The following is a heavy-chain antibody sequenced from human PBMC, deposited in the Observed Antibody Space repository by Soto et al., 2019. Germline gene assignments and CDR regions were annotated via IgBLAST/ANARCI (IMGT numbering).Heavy chain of an antibody. CDR1: GGSISSSNW. CDR3: ARVGEILWFGELPFDY. J-gene: IGHJ4*02. CDR2: IYHSGST. V-gene: IGHV4-4*02. Sequence: SETLSLTCAVSGGSISSSNWWSWVRQPPGKGLEWIGEIYHSGSTNYNPSLKSRVTISVDKSKNQFSLKLSSVTAADTAVYYCARVGEILWFGELPFDYWGQGTLVTVSS. D-gene: IGHD3-10*01.